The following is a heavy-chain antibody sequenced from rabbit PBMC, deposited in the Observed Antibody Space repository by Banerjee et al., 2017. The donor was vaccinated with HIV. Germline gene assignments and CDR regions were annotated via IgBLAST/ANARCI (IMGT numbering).Heavy chain of an antibody. J-gene: IGHJ6*01. V-gene: IGHV1S45*01. CDR3: ARDTASSFSSYGMDL. CDR1: GFSFSNKAV. CDR2: INVVTGKA. D-gene: IGHD8-1*01. Sequence: QEQLVESGGGLVKPGASLTLTCKASGFSFSNKAVMCWVRQAPGKGLEWIACINVVTGKAVYATWAKGRYTFSKTSSTTVTLEMTSLTAADTATYFCARDTASSFSSYGMDLWGQGTLVTVS.